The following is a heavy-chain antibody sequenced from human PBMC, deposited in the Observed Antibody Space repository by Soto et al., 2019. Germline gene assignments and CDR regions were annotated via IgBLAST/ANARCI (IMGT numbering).Heavy chain of an antibody. CDR1: VDSVPSNSVA. CDR3: ARDNCSGGSCPFPLDY. D-gene: IGHD2-15*01. CDR2: TYYRSKWYN. V-gene: IGHV6-1*01. J-gene: IGHJ4*02. Sequence: LQTLSLNCAISVDSVPSNSVAWNWIRQSPSRGLEWLGRTYYRSKWYNDYAVTVKSRITINPDTSKNQFSLQLNSVTPEDTTVYYCARDNCSGGSCPFPLDYWGQGTLVTVSS.